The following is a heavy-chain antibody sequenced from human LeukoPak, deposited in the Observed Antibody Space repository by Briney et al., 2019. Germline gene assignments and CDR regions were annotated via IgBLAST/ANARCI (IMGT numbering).Heavy chain of an antibody. Sequence: GGSLRLSCAASGFTFSSYSMNWVRQAPGKGLEWVSSISSSSSYIYYADSVKGRFTISRDNAKNSLYLQMNSLRAEDTAVYCCARERRGSSWPIFDYWGQGTLVTVSS. J-gene: IGHJ4*02. D-gene: IGHD6-13*01. V-gene: IGHV3-21*01. CDR2: ISSSSSYI. CDR3: ARERRGSSWPIFDY. CDR1: GFTFSSYS.